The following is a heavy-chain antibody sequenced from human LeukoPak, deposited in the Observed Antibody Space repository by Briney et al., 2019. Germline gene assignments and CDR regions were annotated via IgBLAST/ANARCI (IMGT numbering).Heavy chain of an antibody. J-gene: IGHJ4*02. D-gene: IGHD6-13*01. CDR2: ISSSSTTV. CDR1: GFTFSNYH. CDR3: AGDLSTAADDY. V-gene: IGHV3-48*01. Sequence: GGSLRLSCAASGFTFSNYHMNWVRQAPGKGLEWVSYISSSSTTVYYADSVRGRFTISRDNAKNSLFLQMNSLRAEDTAVYYCAGDLSTAADDYWGQGTLATVSS.